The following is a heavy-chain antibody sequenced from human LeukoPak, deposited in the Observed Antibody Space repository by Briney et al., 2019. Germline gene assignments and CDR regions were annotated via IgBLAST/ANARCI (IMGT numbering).Heavy chain of an antibody. CDR1: GFTFSTYG. CDR3: AKEVYGDHPIDY. CDR2: ISYDGSNK. Sequence: HGSSLRLSCAASGFTFSTYGMHWVRPAPGKGLEWVAVISYDGSNKYYADSVKGRFTISRDNFKNTLYLQMNSLRADDTAVYYCAKEVYGDHPIDYWGQGTLVTVSS. V-gene: IGHV3-30*18. J-gene: IGHJ4*02. D-gene: IGHD4-17*01.